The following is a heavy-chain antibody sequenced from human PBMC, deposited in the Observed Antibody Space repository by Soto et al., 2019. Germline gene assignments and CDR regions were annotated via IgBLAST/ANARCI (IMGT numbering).Heavy chain of an antibody. CDR1: GFTFSSYW. J-gene: IGHJ6*02. CDR2: INSDGSSR. CDR3: ASPYMYSSGLYFYGMDV. D-gene: IGHD6-19*01. V-gene: IGHV3-74*01. Sequence: EVQLVESGGGLVQPGGSLRLSCAASGFTFSSYWMHWVRQAPGKGLVWVSRINSDGSSRSYADYVKGRFTISRDNAKNPVYLQMNSLRAEDTAVYYCASPYMYSSGLYFYGMDVWGQGTTVTVSS.